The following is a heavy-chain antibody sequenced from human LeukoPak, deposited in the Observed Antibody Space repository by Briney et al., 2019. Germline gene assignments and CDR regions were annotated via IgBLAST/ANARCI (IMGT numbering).Heavy chain of an antibody. CDR1: GYTFTSYY. CDR3: ARPGQYYDSSGYPAFDY. D-gene: IGHD3-22*01. J-gene: IGHJ4*02. V-gene: IGHV1-46*01. Sequence: ASVKVSCKASGYTFTSYYMHWVRQAPGQGLEWMGIINPSGGSTSYAQKFQGRVTMTRDTSTSTVYMELSSLRSEDTAVYYCARPGQYYDSSGYPAFDYWGQGTLVTVSS. CDR2: INPSGGST.